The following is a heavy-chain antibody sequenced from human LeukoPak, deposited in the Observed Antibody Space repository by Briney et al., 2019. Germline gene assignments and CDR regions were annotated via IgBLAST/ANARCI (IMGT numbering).Heavy chain of an antibody. V-gene: IGHV4-34*01. CDR3: ARGVTGWFGELPLAPSMDV. J-gene: IGHJ6*04. D-gene: IGHD3-10*01. CDR2: INHSGST. CDR1: GGSFSGYY. Sequence: SETLSLTCAVYGGSFSGYYWSWIRQPPGKGLEWIGGINHSGSTNYNPSLKSRVTISVDKSKNQFSLKLSSVTAADTAVYYCARGVTGWFGELPLAPSMDVWGKGTTVTVSS.